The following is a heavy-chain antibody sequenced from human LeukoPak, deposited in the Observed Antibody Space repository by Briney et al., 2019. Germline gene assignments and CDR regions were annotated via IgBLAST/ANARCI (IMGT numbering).Heavy chain of an antibody. CDR3: ARDRVVVVAAEIGAFDI. J-gene: IGHJ3*02. Sequence: GRSLRLSCAASGFTFDDYAMHWVRQAPGKGLEWVSGISWNSGSIGYADSVKGRFTISRDNAKNSLYLQMNSLRAEDTAVYYCARDRVVVVAAEIGAFDIWGQGTMVTVSS. V-gene: IGHV3-9*01. CDR2: ISWNSGSI. D-gene: IGHD2-15*01. CDR1: GFTFDDYA.